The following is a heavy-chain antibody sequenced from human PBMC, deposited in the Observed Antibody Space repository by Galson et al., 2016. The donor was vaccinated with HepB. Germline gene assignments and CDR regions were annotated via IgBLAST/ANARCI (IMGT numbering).Heavy chain of an antibody. V-gene: IGHV3-7*03. D-gene: IGHD5-24*01. J-gene: IGHJ6*02. CDR2: IRPDGGLS. Sequence: SLRLSCATSGFTFSNYWMTWVRQAPGKGLEWVANIRPDGGLSYHVESVQGRFTISRDNTRSSLYLQMNSLRGEDTAVYYCAKDGRERSLVEMAKNFTFYGMDGRGQGATVTVSS. CDR1: GFTFSNYW. CDR3: AKDGRERSLVEMAKNFTFYGMDG.